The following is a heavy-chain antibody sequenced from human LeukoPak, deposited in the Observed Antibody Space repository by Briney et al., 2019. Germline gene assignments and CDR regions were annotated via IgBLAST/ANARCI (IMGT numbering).Heavy chain of an antibody. J-gene: IGHJ5*02. CDR3: AKDANAYSSSWFNWFDP. Sequence: GGSLRLSCAASGFTFSSYGMHWVRQAPGKGLEWVAFIRYDGSNKYYADSVKGRFTISRDNSKNTLYLQMSSLRAEDTAVYYCAKDANAYSSSWFNWFDPWGQGTLVTVSS. CDR1: GFTFSSYG. V-gene: IGHV3-30*02. CDR2: IRYDGSNK. D-gene: IGHD6-13*01.